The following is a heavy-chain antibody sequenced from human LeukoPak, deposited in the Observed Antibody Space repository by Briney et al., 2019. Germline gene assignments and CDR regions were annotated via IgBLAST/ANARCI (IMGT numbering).Heavy chain of an antibody. CDR3: TTIDILTGYLLDFDY. D-gene: IGHD3-9*01. CDR2: IKSKTDGGTT. J-gene: IGHJ4*02. CDR1: GFTFSNAW. V-gene: IGHV3-15*07. Sequence: GGSLRLSCAASGFTFSNAWMNWVRQAPGKGLEWVGRIKSKTDGGTTDYAAPVKGRFTISRDDSKNTLYLQMNSLKTEDTAVYYCTTIDILTGYLLDFDYWGQGTLVTVSS.